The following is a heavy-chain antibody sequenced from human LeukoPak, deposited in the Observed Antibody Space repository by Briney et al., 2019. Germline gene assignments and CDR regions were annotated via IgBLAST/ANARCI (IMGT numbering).Heavy chain of an antibody. D-gene: IGHD3-3*01. Sequence: GGSLRLSCAASGFTFSSYAMSWVRQAPGKGLVWVSIMSGSGGSTYYADSVKGRFTISRDNSKNTLHLQMNSLRAEDTAVYYCAKTYVSDFWSGLGIWGQGTMVTVSS. CDR2: MSGSGGST. J-gene: IGHJ3*02. CDR3: AKTYVSDFWSGLGI. V-gene: IGHV3-23*01. CDR1: GFTFSSYA.